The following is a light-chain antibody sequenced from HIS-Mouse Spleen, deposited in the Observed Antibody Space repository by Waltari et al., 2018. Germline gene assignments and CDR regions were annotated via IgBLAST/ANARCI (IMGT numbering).Light chain of an antibody. J-gene: IGLJ3*02. Sequence: QSALTHPASVSWSPGQSITISCTGTSSDVGGYNYVSWYQQHPGKAPKLMLYEVSNRPSGVSNRFSGSKSGHTASLTISGLQAEDEADYYCSSYTSSSTWVFGGGTKLTVL. CDR1: SSDVGGYNY. CDR3: SSYTSSSTWV. V-gene: IGLV2-14*01. CDR2: EVS.